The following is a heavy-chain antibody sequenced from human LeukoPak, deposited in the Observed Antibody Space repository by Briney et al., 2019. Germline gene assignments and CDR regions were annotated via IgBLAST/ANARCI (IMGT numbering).Heavy chain of an antibody. V-gene: IGHV4-31*03. CDR2: IYYSGST. D-gene: IGHD3-22*01. CDR3: ARPRALGDDRDAFDI. J-gene: IGHJ3*02. Sequence: PSQTLSLTCTVSGGSISSGGYYWSWIRQHPGKGLEWIGYIYYSGSTYYNPSLKSRVTISVDTSKNQFSLKLSSVTAADTAVYYCARPRALGDDRDAFDIWGQGTMVTVSS. CDR1: GGSISSGGYY.